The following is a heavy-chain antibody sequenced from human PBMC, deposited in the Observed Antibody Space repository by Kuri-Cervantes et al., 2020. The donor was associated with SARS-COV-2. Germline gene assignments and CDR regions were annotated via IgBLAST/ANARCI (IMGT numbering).Heavy chain of an antibody. CDR3: TREIRGYYSAY. J-gene: IGHJ4*02. V-gene: IGHV3-23*01. D-gene: IGHD2-21*01. CDR1: RFTFSIYS. CDR2: ISGSVGST. Sequence: RLSCAASRFTFSIYSMRCVRQAPGKGLEWVSAISGSVGSTYYADSVKGRFTISRDNSTNTLHLQMNSLSPEDTAVYYCTREIRGYYSAYWGQGTLVTVSS.